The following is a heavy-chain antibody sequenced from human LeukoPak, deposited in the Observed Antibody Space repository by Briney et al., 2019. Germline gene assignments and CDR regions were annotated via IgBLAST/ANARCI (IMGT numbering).Heavy chain of an antibody. D-gene: IGHD3-10*01. V-gene: IGHV3-53*01. CDR2: MYSGGNT. CDR3: ARLLWFGEEAFDI. CDR1: GFTVSSNY. J-gene: IGHJ3*02. Sequence: GGSLRLSCAASGFTVSSNYMTWVRQAPGKGLEWVSIMYSGGNTYYADSVKGRFTISRGNSKNKVYLQMNSLRTEDTALYYCARLLWFGEEAFDIWGQGTMVTVSS.